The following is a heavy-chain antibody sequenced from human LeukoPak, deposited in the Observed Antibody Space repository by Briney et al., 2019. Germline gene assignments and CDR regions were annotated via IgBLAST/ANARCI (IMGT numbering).Heavy chain of an antibody. D-gene: IGHD3-22*01. J-gene: IGHJ5*02. CDR2: ISGSGGST. CDR1: GFTFSSYA. CDR3: ARDGDTYYYDSSGPGP. Sequence: GGSLRLSCAASGFTFSSYAMSWVRQAPGKGLEWVSAISGSGGSTYYADSVKGRFTISRDNSKNTLYLQMNSLRAEDTAVYYCARDGDTYYYDSSGPGPWGQGTLVTVSS. V-gene: IGHV3-23*01.